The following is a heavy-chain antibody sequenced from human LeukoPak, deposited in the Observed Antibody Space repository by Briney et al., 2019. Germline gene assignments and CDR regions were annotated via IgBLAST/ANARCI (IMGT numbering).Heavy chain of an antibody. CDR1: GFTFGDYA. V-gene: IGHV3-49*04. D-gene: IGHD1-26*01. Sequence: GGSLRLSCTASGFTFGDYAMSWVRQAPGKGLEWGGFIRSKAYGGTTEYAASVKGRFTISRDDSKSIAYLQMNSLKTEDTAVYYCTRGSSGSYLYYYYMDVWGKGTTVTVSS. CDR2: IRSKAYGGTT. J-gene: IGHJ6*03. CDR3: TRGSSGSYLYYYYMDV.